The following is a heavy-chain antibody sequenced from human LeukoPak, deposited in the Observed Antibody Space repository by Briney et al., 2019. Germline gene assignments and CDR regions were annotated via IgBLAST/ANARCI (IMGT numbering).Heavy chain of an antibody. CDR2: IYTRGST. CDR1: GGSINNYY. CDR3: ARGRYCSADICSGGDAFDI. V-gene: IGHV4-4*07. Sequence: PSETLSLTCTVSGGSINNYYWSWIRQPAGKGLEWIGRIYTRGSTNYNPSLKSRVTMSVDTSKNQFSLKLSSVTAADTAVYYCARGRYCSADICSGGDAFDIWGQGTMVSVSS. D-gene: IGHD2-15*01. J-gene: IGHJ3*02.